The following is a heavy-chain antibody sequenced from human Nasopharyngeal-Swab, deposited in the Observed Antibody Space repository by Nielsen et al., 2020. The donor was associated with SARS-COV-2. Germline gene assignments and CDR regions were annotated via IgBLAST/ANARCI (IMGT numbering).Heavy chain of an antibody. V-gene: IGHV3-74*01. CDR2: INSDGSST. CDR1: GFTFSSYW. CDR3: ARDVCSSTSCHYWGYYGMDV. D-gene: IGHD2-2*01. Sequence: GGSLRLSCAASGFTFSSYWMHWVRQAPGKGLVWVSRINSDGSSTSYADSVKGRFTISRDNAKNTLYLQMNSLRAEDTAVYYCARDVCSSTSCHYWGYYGMDVWGQGTTVTVSS. J-gene: IGHJ6*02.